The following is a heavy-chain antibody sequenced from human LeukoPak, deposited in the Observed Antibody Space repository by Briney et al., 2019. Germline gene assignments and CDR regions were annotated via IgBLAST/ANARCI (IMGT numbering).Heavy chain of an antibody. J-gene: IGHJ4*02. Sequence: GGSLRLSCAASGFTFSSYSMNWVRQAPGKGLEWVSYISSSSSTIYYADSVKGRFTISRDNAKNSLYLQMNSLRAEDTAVYYCAREEGRSYYDYVWGSYRSYYFDYWGQGTLVTVSS. CDR1: GFTFSSYS. D-gene: IGHD3-16*02. V-gene: IGHV3-48*01. CDR3: AREEGRSYYDYVWGSYRSYYFDY. CDR2: ISSSSSTI.